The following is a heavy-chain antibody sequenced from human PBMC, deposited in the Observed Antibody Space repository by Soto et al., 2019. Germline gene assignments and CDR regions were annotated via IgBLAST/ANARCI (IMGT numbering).Heavy chain of an antibody. J-gene: IGHJ4*02. V-gene: IGHV4-30-4*08. CDR2: IYYSGST. CDR1: GGSISSGGYY. D-gene: IGHD5-18*01. CDR3: ARAVDTSMVSLYYFDS. Sequence: SETLSLTCTVSGGSISSGGYYWSWIRQPPGKGLEWIAYIYYSGSTYFNPSLESRVSISQDMSKNQFSLRLRSVTAADTAVYYCARAVDTSMVSLYYFDSWGQGTLVTVSS.